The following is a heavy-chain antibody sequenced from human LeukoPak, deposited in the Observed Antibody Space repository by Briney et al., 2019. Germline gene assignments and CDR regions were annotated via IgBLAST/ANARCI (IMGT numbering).Heavy chain of an antibody. CDR3: ARHGHSGSSWLKWFDP. J-gene: IGHJ5*02. Sequence: PSETLSLTCTVSGGSISSSYYDWGWIRQPPGKGLEWIGSIYYSGSTYYNPSLKSRVTISVDTSKNQFSLKLNYVTAADTAMYYCARHGHSGSSWLKWFDPWGQGTLVTVSS. D-gene: IGHD6-13*01. V-gene: IGHV4-39*01. CDR2: IYYSGST. CDR1: GGSISSSYYD.